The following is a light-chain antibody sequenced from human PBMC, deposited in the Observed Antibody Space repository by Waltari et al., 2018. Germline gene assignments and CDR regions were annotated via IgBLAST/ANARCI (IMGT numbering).Light chain of an antibody. CDR3: CSYAGSYTLI. Sequence: QSALTQPRSVSGSPGQSVTISCTGTSSDVGGYNYVSWYQQHPGKAPKFIIYDVNKRPSGVPDRFSGSKSGNTASLTICGLQSEDEADYYCCSYAGSYTLIFGGGTKLTVL. J-gene: IGLJ2*01. CDR2: DVN. CDR1: SSDVGGYNY. V-gene: IGLV2-11*01.